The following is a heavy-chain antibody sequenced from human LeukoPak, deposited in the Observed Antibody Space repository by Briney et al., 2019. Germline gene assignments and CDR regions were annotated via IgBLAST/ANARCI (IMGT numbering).Heavy chain of an antibody. CDR1: GGSFSGYY. CDR3: ARQNFYRYCRSTSCYRPYYYYYMDV. D-gene: IGHD2-2*01. J-gene: IGHJ6*03. CDR2: INHSGST. V-gene: IGHV4-34*01. Sequence: PSETLSLTCAVYGGSFSGYYWSWIRRPPGKGLEWIGEINHSGSTNYNPSLKSRVTISVDTSKNQFSLKLSSVTAADTTVYYCARQNFYRYCRSTSCYRPYYYYYMDVWGKGTTVTISS.